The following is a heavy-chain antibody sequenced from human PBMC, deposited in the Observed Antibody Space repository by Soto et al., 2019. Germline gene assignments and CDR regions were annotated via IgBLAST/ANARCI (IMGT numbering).Heavy chain of an antibody. Sequence: HPXGSLRRSCSASGFTFSSYWMSWVRQAPGKGLEWVANIKQDGSEKYYVDSVKGRFTISRDNAKNSLYLQMNSLRAEDTAVYYCARDLAWSDIVGATKFDYWGQGTLVTVYS. V-gene: IGHV3-7*03. CDR3: ARDLAWSDIVGATKFDY. CDR2: IKQDGSEK. CDR1: GFTFSSYW. D-gene: IGHD1-26*01. J-gene: IGHJ4*02.